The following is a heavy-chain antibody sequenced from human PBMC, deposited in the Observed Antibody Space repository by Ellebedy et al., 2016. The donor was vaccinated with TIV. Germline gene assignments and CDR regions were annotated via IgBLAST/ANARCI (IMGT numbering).Heavy chain of an antibody. J-gene: IGHJ3*02. CDR3: ARGLYYDFWSGLDAFDI. CDR2: MNPNSGNT. V-gene: IGHV1-8*01. D-gene: IGHD3-3*01. CDR1: GYTFTSYD. Sequence: AASVKVSCKASGYTFTSYDINWVRQATGQGLEWMGWMNPNSGNTGYAQKFQGRVTMTRNTSISTAYMELSSLRSEDTAVYYCARGLYYDFWSGLDAFDIWGQGTMVTVSS.